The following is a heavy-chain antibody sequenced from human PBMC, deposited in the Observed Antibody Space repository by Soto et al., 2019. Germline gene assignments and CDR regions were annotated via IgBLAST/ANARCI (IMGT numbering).Heavy chain of an antibody. J-gene: IGHJ4*02. CDR3: ARGLFRAAAGEFDY. CDR2: TYYRSKWYH. CDR1: GYSVSGNSVA. D-gene: IGHD6-25*01. Sequence: SQTLSLTCAISGYSVSGNSVAWNWIRQSPSRGLEWLGRTYYRSKWYHDYGVSVKSRITINPDTSKNQFSLQLNSVTPEDTAVYYCARGLFRAAAGEFDYWGQGTLVTVSS. V-gene: IGHV6-1*01.